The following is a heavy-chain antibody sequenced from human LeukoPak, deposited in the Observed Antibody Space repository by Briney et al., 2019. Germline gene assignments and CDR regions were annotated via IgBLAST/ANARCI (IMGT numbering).Heavy chain of an antibody. V-gene: IGHV5-51*01. J-gene: IGHJ4*02. Sequence: GESLKISCQGSGFRFDIYWIGWVRQIPGKGLEWMGNIYPGDSDTRFSPSFQGQVTISADKSISTAYLQWSSLKASDTAMYYCARLYLGKYDYWGQGTLVTVSS. D-gene: IGHD7-27*01. CDR1: GFRFDIYW. CDR2: IYPGDSDT. CDR3: ARLYLGKYDY.